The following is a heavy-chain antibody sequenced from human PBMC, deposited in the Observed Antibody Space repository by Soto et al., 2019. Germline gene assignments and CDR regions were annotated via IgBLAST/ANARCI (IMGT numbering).Heavy chain of an antibody. CDR1: GGSISSSSYY. CDR3: AREVGSGWYQNNWFDP. D-gene: IGHD6-19*01. V-gene: IGHV4-39*07. Sequence: PSETLSLTCTVSGGSISSSSYYWGWIRQPPGKGLEWIGSIYYSGSTNYNPSLKSRVTISVDTSKNQFSLKLSSVTAADTAVYYCAREVGSGWYQNNWFDPWGQGTLVTVSS. CDR2: IYYSGST. J-gene: IGHJ5*02.